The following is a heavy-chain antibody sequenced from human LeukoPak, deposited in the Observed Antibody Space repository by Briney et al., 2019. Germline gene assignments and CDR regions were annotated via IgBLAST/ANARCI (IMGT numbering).Heavy chain of an antibody. CDR3: ARESERAPDFGINYYYYIDV. CDR2: INPNSGDT. CDR1: GYSLTGYY. D-gene: IGHD3-3*01. Sequence: ASVKVSCKATGYSLTGYYMHWVRQAPGQGIEWMGGINPNSGDTNSTQKFQGRVTMTTDTSISTAFLELYRLTSDDTAVYFCARESERAPDFGINYYYYIDVWGAGTAVTVSS. V-gene: IGHV1-2*02. J-gene: IGHJ6*03.